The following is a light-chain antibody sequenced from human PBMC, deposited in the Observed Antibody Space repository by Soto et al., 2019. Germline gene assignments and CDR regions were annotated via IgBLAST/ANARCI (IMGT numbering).Light chain of an antibody. CDR3: QQYDSWRYT. J-gene: IGKJ2*01. CDR2: GAS. Sequence: EIVMTQSPASLSVSPGERATLSCSASQSVSRTLAWYQQKPGQAPRLLIYGASTRSTGIPARFSGLGLGTEFTLTISMLQCEDFGVYYCQQYDSWRYTFGQGTKLEIK. V-gene: IGKV3-15*01. CDR1: QSVSRT.